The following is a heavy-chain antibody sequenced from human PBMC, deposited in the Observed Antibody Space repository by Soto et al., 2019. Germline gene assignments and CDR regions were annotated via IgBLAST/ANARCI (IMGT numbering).Heavy chain of an antibody. Sequence: ASVKVSCKASGYTFTSYDINWVRQATGQGLEWMGWMNPNSGNTGYAQKFRGRVTMTRNTSISTAYMELSSLRSEDTAVYYCARRSFHQYDYLWGGYPLDLFDFPGKRSMV. V-gene: IGHV1-8*01. CDR1: GYTFTSYD. J-gene: IGHJ3*01. D-gene: IGHD3-16*01. CDR3: ARRSFHQYDYLWGGYPLDLFDF. CDR2: MNPNSGNT.